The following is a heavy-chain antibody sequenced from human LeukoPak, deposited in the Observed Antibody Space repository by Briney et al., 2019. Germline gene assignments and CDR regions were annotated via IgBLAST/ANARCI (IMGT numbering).Heavy chain of an antibody. CDR1: GGTFSSYA. V-gene: IGHV1-69*13. CDR2: IIPIFGTA. D-gene: IGHD3-16*01. J-gene: IGHJ4*02. Sequence: SVTVSCKASGGTFSSYAISWVRQAPGQGLEWMGGIIPIFGTANYAQKFQGRVTITADESTSTAYMELSSLRSEDTAVYYCASGGGLYDYALRPIDYWGQGTLVTVSS. CDR3: ASGGGLYDYALRPIDY.